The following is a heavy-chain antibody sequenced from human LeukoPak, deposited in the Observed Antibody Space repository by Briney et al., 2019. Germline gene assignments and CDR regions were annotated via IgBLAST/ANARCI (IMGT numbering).Heavy chain of an antibody. J-gene: IGHJ4*02. Sequence: GGSLRLSCAASGLSVSNNYMSWVRQAPGKGLEWVSTIHTGGDIYYADSVKGRLTVSRDNSRNTMYLQMNSLRADDTAVYYCARDLGRQWLVFRTFDYWGQGTLVTVSS. D-gene: IGHD6-19*01. CDR1: GLSVSNNY. CDR3: ARDLGRQWLVFRTFDY. CDR2: IHTGGDI. V-gene: IGHV3-53*01.